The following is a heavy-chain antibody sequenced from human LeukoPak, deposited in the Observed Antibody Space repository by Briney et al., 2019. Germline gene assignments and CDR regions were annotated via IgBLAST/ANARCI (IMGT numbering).Heavy chain of an antibody. Sequence: SETLSLSCTVSGGSISSSSYYWGWLRQPPGMGLEWIGSIYYSGSTYYDPSLKRRVTISVDTSKNQFFLKLSSVTAADTAVYDGARVTTMVRGVTPFDYWGQGTLVTVSS. CDR3: ARVTTMVRGVTPFDY. V-gene: IGHV4-39*07. J-gene: IGHJ4*02. CDR1: GGSISSSSYY. CDR2: IYYSGST. D-gene: IGHD3-10*01.